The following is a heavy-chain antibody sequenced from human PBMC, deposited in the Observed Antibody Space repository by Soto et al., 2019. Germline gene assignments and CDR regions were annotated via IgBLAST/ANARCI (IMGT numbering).Heavy chain of an antibody. D-gene: IGHD3-22*01. CDR1: GGLFSSYA. J-gene: IGHJ4*02. Sequence: QEQLVQSGAEVKKSGSSVKVSCKDTGGLFSSYAVSWVRQAPGQGLEWMGGIIPVFGTAYYAQKFQGRVTITADESPNTAYMELSSLRSEDTAMYYCARGGSGYVWFNEYWGQGTLVTVSS. CDR2: IIPVFGTA. CDR3: ARGGSGYVWFNEY. V-gene: IGHV1-69*01.